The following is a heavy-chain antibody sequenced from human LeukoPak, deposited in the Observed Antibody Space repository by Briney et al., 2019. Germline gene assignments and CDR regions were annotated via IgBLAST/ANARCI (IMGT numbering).Heavy chain of an antibody. J-gene: IGHJ3*01. Sequence: GGSLRLSCAASGLPFSNAWMSWVRQAPGKGLEWVGRIKGKIDGGTKDHAAPVKGRFTISRDDSKNTLYLQMNSLKTEDTAVYYCTTVGLYDILTGHYHDSFDRWGQGTMVTVSS. D-gene: IGHD3-9*01. CDR2: IKGKIDGGTK. CDR3: TTVGLYDILTGHYHDSFDR. V-gene: IGHV3-15*01. CDR1: GLPFSNAW.